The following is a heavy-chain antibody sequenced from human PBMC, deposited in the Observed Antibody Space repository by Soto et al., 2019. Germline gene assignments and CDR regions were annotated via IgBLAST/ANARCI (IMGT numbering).Heavy chain of an antibody. D-gene: IGHD3-10*01. V-gene: IGHV3-23*04. CDR3: AKEGYGAARGAMDV. J-gene: IGHJ6*02. Sequence: EVQLVESGGGLVQPGESLRLSCAASGFSFRNNVMNWVRQAPGKGLEWVSGITDNGGSTYYADSVKGRCTISRDNSKNTLFLQMNSLRAEDTAIYYCAKEGYGAARGAMDVWGQGTTVTVSS. CDR1: GFSFRNNV. CDR2: ITDNGGST.